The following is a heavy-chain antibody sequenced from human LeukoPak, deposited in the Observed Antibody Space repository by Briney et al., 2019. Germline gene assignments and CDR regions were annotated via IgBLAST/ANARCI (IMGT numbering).Heavy chain of an antibody. CDR3: ARGGWRLDY. CDR1: GGSISSTY. D-gene: IGHD3-3*01. CDR2: IHYSGSA. Sequence: SETLSLTCTVSGGSISSTYWSWVRQPPGKALEWIGYIHYSGSAKYNPSLESRVTISVDTSKNRFSLKVNSVTAADTAVYYCARGGWRLDYWGQGALVTVSS. J-gene: IGHJ4*02. V-gene: IGHV4-59*01.